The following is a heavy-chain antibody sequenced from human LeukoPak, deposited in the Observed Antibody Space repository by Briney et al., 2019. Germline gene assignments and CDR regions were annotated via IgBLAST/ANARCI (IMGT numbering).Heavy chain of an antibody. V-gene: IGHV3-53*01. D-gene: IGHD1-1*01. J-gene: IGHJ4*02. CDR1: GFTVSSNY. Sequence: PGGSLRLSCAASGFTVSSNYMSWVRQAPGKGLEWVSVIYSGGSTYYADSVKGRFTISRDNSKNTLYLQMNSLRAEDTAVYYCARNQPLEYFDYWGQGTLVTVSS. CDR3: ARNQPLEYFDY. CDR2: IYSGGST.